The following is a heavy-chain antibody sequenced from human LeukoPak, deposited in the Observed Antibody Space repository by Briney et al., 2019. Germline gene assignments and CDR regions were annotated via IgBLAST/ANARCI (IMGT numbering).Heavy chain of an antibody. J-gene: IGHJ4*02. CDR2: IYHSGST. Sequence: SQTLSLTCVVSGGSISSGGYSWSWIRQPPGKGLEWIGYIYHSGSTYYNPSLKSRVTISVDRSKNQFSLKVSSVTAADTAVYYCARDSGDSGYDLPDYWGQGTLVTVSS. CDR1: GGSISSGGYS. CDR3: ARDSGDSGYDLPDY. V-gene: IGHV4-30-2*01. D-gene: IGHD5-12*01.